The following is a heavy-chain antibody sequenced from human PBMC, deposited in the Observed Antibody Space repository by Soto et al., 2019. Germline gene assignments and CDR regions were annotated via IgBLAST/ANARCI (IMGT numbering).Heavy chain of an antibody. Sequence: QVQLVQSGAEVKKPGSSVKVSCKASGGTFSSYAISWVRQAPGQRLEWMGGIIPIFGTANYAQKFQGRVTIPAAESPSTAYWERSSLRSEDTAVYYWARGAYGPGSYYTAYWGQGTLVTVPP. CDR2: IIPIFGTA. V-gene: IGHV1-69*01. CDR1: GGTFSSYA. D-gene: IGHD3-10*01. J-gene: IGHJ4*02. CDR3: ARGAYGPGSYYTAY.